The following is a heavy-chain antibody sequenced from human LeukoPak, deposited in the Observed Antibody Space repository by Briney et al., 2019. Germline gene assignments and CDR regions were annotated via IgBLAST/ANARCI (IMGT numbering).Heavy chain of an antibody. J-gene: IGHJ3*02. V-gene: IGHV1-2*02. CDR2: INPNSGGT. Sequence: ASVKVSCKASGYTFTGYYMRWVRQAPGQGLEWMGWINPNSGGTNYAQKFQGRVTMTRDTSISTAYMELSRLRYDDTAVYYCARGRRIVVVAATGQDAFDIWGQGTVVSVSS. CDR1: GYTFTGYY. CDR3: ARGRRIVVVAATGQDAFDI. D-gene: IGHD2-15*01.